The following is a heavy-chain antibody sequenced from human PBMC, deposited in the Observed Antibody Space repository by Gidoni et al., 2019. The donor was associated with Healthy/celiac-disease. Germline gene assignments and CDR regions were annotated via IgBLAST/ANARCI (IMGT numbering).Heavy chain of an antibody. CDR1: GCPISSGDYY. V-gene: IGHV4-30-4*01. CDR2: IYYSGST. J-gene: IGHJ4*02. Sequence: QVQLQESGPGLVKPSQTLSLTCTVSGCPISSGDYYWSWIRQPPGKGLEWIGYIYYSGSTYYNPSLKSRVTISVDTSKNQFSLKLSSVTAADTAVYYCARGLGGSYESYFDYWGQGTLVTVSS. CDR3: ARGLGGSYESYFDY. D-gene: IGHD1-26*01.